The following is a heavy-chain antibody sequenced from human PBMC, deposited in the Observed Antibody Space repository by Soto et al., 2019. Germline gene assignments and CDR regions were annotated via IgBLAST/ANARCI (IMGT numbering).Heavy chain of an antibody. V-gene: IGHV3-30*18. Sequence: GGSLRLSCAASGFTFSSYGMHWVRQAPGKGLEWVAVISYDGSNKYYADSVKGRFTISRDNSKNTLYLQMNSLRAEDTAVYYCAKDRVSGDILTGRYYFDYWGQGTLVTVSS. CDR1: GFTFSSYG. CDR3: AKDRVSGDILTGRYYFDY. J-gene: IGHJ4*02. CDR2: ISYDGSNK. D-gene: IGHD3-9*01.